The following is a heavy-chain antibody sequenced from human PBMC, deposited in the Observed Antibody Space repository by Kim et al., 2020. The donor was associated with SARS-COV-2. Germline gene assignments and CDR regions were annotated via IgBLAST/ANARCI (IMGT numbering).Heavy chain of an antibody. D-gene: IGHD2-15*01. Sequence: YYANSVKGRFTISRDNSKNTLYLQMGSLRAEDMAVYYCARDLGGGTPFDYWGQGTLVTVSS. J-gene: IGHJ4*02. CDR3: ARDLGGGTPFDY. V-gene: IGHV3-64*01.